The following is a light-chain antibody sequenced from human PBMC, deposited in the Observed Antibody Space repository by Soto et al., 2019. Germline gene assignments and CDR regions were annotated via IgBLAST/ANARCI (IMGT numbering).Light chain of an antibody. CDR1: SRDVGGYNY. J-gene: IGLJ2*01. V-gene: IGLV2-14*01. Sequence: QSALTQPASVSGSPGQSITISCTGTSRDVGGYNYVSWYQQHTGKAPKLMIYDVSYRPSGVSNRFSGSKSGNTASLTISCLQDEDEADYYCTSYTSSSTLEVFGGGTKLTVL. CDR3: TSYTSSSTLEV. CDR2: DVS.